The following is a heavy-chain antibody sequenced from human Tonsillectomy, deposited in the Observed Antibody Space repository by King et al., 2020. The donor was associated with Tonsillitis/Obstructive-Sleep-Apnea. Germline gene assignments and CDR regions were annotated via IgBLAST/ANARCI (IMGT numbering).Heavy chain of an antibody. D-gene: IGHD2-2*01. Sequence: VQLQESGPGLVKPSQTLSLTCTVSGGSISSGGYYWSWIRQHPGKGLEWIGYIYYSGSTYYNPSLKSLVTISVDTSKNQFSLKLSSVTAADTAVYYCARVAIVPAAMRDAFDIWGQGTMVTVSS. CDR2: IYYSGST. V-gene: IGHV4-31*01. CDR1: GGSISSGGYY. CDR3: ARVAIVPAAMRDAFDI. J-gene: IGHJ3*02.